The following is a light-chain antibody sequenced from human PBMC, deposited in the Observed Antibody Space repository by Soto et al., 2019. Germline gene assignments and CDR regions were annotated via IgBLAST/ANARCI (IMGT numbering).Light chain of an antibody. CDR3: QQHDTSPRT. Sequence: EVMLTQSPGTLSLSPVERATLSCRASQSVSSNYLAWYQQKSGQAPRLLIYGASNRATGIPDRFSGSGSGTDFTLTIRRLEPEDFAVYYCQQHDTSPRTFGQGTKVEFK. CDR2: GAS. V-gene: IGKV3-20*01. CDR1: QSVSSNY. J-gene: IGKJ1*01.